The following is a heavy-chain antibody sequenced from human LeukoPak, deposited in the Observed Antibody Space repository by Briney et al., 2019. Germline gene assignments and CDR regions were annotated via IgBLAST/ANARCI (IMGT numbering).Heavy chain of an antibody. Sequence: SVKVSCKASGGTFSSYTISWVRQAPGQGLEWMGRIIPILGIVNYAQKFQGRVTITADKSTSTAYMELSSLRSEDTAVYYCARGRGFYDSSAYYRFDYWGQGTLVTVSS. CDR3: ARGRGFYDSSAYYRFDY. CDR2: IIPILGIV. D-gene: IGHD3-22*01. V-gene: IGHV1-69*02. J-gene: IGHJ4*02. CDR1: GGTFSSYT.